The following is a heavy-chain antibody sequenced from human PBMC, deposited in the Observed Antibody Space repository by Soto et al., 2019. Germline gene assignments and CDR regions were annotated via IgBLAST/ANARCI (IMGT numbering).Heavy chain of an antibody. J-gene: IGHJ2*01. CDR2: IYYSGST. Sequence: QVQLQESGPGLVKPSETLSLTCTVSGGSISSYYWSWIRQPPGKGLEWIGYIYYSGSTNYNPSLKSRVTISVDTSKNQFSLKLSSVTAADTAVYYCASRIVGATAWYFDLWGRGTLVTVSS. CDR3: ASRIVGATAWYFDL. V-gene: IGHV4-59*01. D-gene: IGHD1-26*01. CDR1: GGSISSYY.